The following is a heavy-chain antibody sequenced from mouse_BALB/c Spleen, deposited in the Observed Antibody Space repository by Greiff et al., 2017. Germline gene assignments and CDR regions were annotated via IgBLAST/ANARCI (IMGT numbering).Heavy chain of an antibody. Sequence: VQLQQSGPELVRPGESVTISCKGSGYTFTDYAMHWVKQSHAKSLEWIGVISIYYDNTNYNQKFKGKATMTVDKSSSTAYMELARLTSEDSAIYYCARGDYRYDGDGYAMDYWGQGTSVTVSS. CDR2: ISIYYDNT. V-gene: IGHV1-67*01. CDR1: GYTFTDYA. CDR3: ARGDYRYDGDGYAMDY. J-gene: IGHJ4*01. D-gene: IGHD2-14*01.